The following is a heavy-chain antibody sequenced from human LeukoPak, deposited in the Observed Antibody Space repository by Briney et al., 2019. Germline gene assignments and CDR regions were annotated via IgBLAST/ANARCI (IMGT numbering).Heavy chain of an antibody. Sequence: ETLSLTCAVYGGSFSGYYWSWIRQPPGKGLEWIGEINHSGSTNYNPSLKSRVTISVDTSKNQFSLKLSSVTAADTAVYYCARLLRRQLVSWGQGTLVTVSS. CDR3: ARLLRRQLVS. CDR1: GGSFSGYY. CDR2: INHSGST. J-gene: IGHJ5*01. V-gene: IGHV4-34*01. D-gene: IGHD1-26*01.